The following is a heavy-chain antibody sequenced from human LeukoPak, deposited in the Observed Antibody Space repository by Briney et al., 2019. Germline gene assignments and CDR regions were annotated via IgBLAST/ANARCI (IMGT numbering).Heavy chain of an antibody. V-gene: IGHV3-69-1*01. D-gene: IGHD1-1*01. CDR2: IGGDGIA. CDR3: AKDFVRYNIQFDY. Sequence: GGSLRLSCVASGFTFTDHPMNWVRQAPGKGLEWISYIGGDGIAFYADSVKGRFTASKDDARKSMYLQMNSLRVEDTAVYYCAKDFVRYNIQFDYWGQGALVTVSS. J-gene: IGHJ4*02. CDR1: GFTFTDHP.